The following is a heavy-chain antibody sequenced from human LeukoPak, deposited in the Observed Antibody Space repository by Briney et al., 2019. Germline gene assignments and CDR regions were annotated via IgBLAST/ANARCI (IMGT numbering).Heavy chain of an antibody. J-gene: IGHJ3*02. CDR1: GFTFDDYT. V-gene: IGHV3-43*01. CDR3: AKDFPFGASDAFDI. D-gene: IGHD3-10*01. CDR2: ISWDGGST. Sequence: GGSLRLSCAASGFTFDDYTMHWVRQAPGKGLEWVSLISWDGGSTYYADSVKGRFTISRDNSKNSLYLQMNSLRTEDTALYYCAKDFPFGASDAFDIWGQGTMVTVSS.